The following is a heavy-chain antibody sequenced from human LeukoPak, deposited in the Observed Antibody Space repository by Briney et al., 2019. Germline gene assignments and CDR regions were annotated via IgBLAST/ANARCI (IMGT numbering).Heavy chain of an antibody. V-gene: IGHV1-2*04. CDR3: ARGGMATIKERYYFDY. Sequence: ASVKVSCKASGYTFTGYYMHWVRQAPGQGLEWMGWINPNSGGTNYAQKFQGWVTMARDTSISTAYMELSRLRSDDTAVYYCARGGMATIKERYYFDYWGQGTLVTVSS. D-gene: IGHD5-24*01. CDR2: INPNSGGT. J-gene: IGHJ4*02. CDR1: GYTFTGYY.